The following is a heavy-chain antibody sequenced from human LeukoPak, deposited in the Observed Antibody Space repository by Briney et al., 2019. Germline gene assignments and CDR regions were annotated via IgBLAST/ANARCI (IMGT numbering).Heavy chain of an antibody. CDR3: ARRNDFWSGSYRVPYHYGMDV. D-gene: IGHD3-3*01. Sequence: GESLKISCKGSGYSFTSYWIGWVRQMPGKGLEWMGIIYPGDSDTRYSPSFQGQVTISADKSISTAYLQWSSLKASDTAMYYCARRNDFWSGSYRVPYHYGMDVWGQGTTVTVSS. CDR2: IYPGDSDT. V-gene: IGHV5-51*01. J-gene: IGHJ6*02. CDR1: GYSFTSYW.